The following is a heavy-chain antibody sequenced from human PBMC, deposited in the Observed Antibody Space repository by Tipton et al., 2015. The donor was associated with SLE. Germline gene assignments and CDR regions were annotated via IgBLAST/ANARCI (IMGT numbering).Heavy chain of an antibody. V-gene: IGHV4-38-2*02. CDR1: GDSISRGNY. J-gene: IGHJ6*02. CDR2: IYHSGNA. Sequence: TLSLTCSVSGDSISRGNYWGWIRQAPGKGLEWIGTIYHSGNAYYAPSLKSRVSISVDTSKNQFSLTLTSVKAADTAVYYCAKDLLPGGDYVGSYYGMDVWGQGTTVTVSS. CDR3: AKDLLPGGDYVGSYYGMDV. D-gene: IGHD4-17*01.